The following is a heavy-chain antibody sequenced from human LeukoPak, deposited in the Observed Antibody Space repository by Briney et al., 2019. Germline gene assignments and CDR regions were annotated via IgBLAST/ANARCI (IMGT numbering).Heavy chain of an antibody. CDR2: INHSGRT. Sequence: SETLSLTCVVYGGSFSGDYWSWIRQPPGRGLEWIGEINHSGRTNYNSSLKSRVTISVDTPNNRFSLNLNSVTAADTAVYYCARHVGGTTYDSWGQGTLVTVSS. D-gene: IGHD3-10*01. CDR1: GGSFSGDY. V-gene: IGHV4-34*01. J-gene: IGHJ4*02. CDR3: ARHVGGTTYDS.